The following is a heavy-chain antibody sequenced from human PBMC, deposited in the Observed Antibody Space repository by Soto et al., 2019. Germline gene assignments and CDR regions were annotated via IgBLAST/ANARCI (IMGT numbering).Heavy chain of an antibody. CDR1: GGSISSYY. CDR2: TYYSGST. CDR3: ATSYYDSSGSPWPFDY. Sequence: SETLSLTCTVSGGSISSYYWSWIRQPPGKGLEWIGYTYYSGSTNYNPSLKSRVTISVDTSKNQFSLKLSSVTAADTAVYYCATSYYDSSGSPWPFDYWGQGTLVTAPQ. D-gene: IGHD3-22*01. V-gene: IGHV4-59*01. J-gene: IGHJ4*02.